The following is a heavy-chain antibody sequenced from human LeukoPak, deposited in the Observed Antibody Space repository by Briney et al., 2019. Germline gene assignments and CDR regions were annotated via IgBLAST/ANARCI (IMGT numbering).Heavy chain of an antibody. Sequence: GGSLRLSCAASGFTFSNYGMHWVRQAPGKGLEWVAVISYDGIDKYYGDSVEGRFTISRDNSKNTLYLQMNSLRPEDTAVYYCAKVAGWDLLKDAFDIWGQGTMVIVSS. J-gene: IGHJ3*02. CDR1: GFTFSNYG. D-gene: IGHD6-19*01. V-gene: IGHV3-30*18. CDR2: ISYDGIDK. CDR3: AKVAGWDLLKDAFDI.